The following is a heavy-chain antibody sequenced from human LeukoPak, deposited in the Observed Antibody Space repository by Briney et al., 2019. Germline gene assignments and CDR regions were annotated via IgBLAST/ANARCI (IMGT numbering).Heavy chain of an antibody. CDR3: ARDGAYYYDSSGYYWSGLDY. CDR2: IWYDGSNK. V-gene: IGHV3-33*01. Sequence: PGGSLRLSCAASGFTFSSYGMHWVRQAPGKGPEWVAVIWYDGSNKYYADSVKGRFTISRDNSKNTLYLQMNSLRAEDTAVYYCARDGAYYYDSSGYYWSGLDYWGQGTLVTVSS. J-gene: IGHJ4*02. CDR1: GFTFSSYG. D-gene: IGHD3-22*01.